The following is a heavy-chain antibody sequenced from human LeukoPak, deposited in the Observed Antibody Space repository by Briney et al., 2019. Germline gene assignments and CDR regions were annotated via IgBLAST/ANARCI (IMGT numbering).Heavy chain of an antibody. CDR3: AKGAAAGKYYFDY. CDR2: IWYDGSNK. Sequence: GGSLRLSCAASGFTFSSYGMHWVRQAPGKGLEWVAVIWYDGSNKYCADSVKGRFTISRDNSKNTLYLQMNSLRAEDTAVYYCAKGAAAGKYYFDYWGQGTLVTVSS. J-gene: IGHJ4*02. D-gene: IGHD6-13*01. CDR1: GFTFSSYG. V-gene: IGHV3-33*06.